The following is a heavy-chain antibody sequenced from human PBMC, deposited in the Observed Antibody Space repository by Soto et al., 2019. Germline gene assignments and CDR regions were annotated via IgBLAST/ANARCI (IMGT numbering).Heavy chain of an antibody. J-gene: IGHJ6*03. Sequence: GESLKISCKGSGYSFTSYWIGWVRQMPGKGLEWMGIIYPGDSDTGYSPSFQGQVTISAHKSISTAYLQWSSLKASDTAMYYCARHTSPRAVKDYYYYYMDVWGKGTTVTVSS. CDR2: IYPGDSDT. V-gene: IGHV5-51*01. D-gene: IGHD4-17*01. CDR1: GYSFTSYW. CDR3: ARHTSPRAVKDYYYYYMDV.